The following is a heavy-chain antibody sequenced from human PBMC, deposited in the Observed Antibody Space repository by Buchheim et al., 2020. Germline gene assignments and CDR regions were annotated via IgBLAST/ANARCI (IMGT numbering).Heavy chain of an antibody. CDR2: IYYSGST. Sequence: QVQLQESGPGLVKPSQTLSLTCAVSGGSIISGANYWSWIRQHPGKGPEWIGYIYYSGSTFFNPSLKSRVIMSIDISKNQFSLNLRSVTAADTAVYYCVREDDSSGSFDYWGQGTL. D-gene: IGHD3-22*01. CDR1: GGSIISGANY. CDR3: VREDDSSGSFDY. V-gene: IGHV4-31*11. J-gene: IGHJ4*02.